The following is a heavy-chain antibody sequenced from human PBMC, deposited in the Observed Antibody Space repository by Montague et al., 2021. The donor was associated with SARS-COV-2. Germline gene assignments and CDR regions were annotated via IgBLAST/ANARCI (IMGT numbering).Heavy chain of an antibody. J-gene: IGHJ6*02. CDR1: GGSLSTYY. CDR2: IDDSGTT. Sequence: SETLSLTCSVSGGSLSTYYWSRIRQPPGKGLEWIGYIDDSGTTRYNPSLRSRATISPDLSKSQFSLDLNSVTAADTAVYYCARNAYYHYGLDVWGQGTTVTVSS. V-gene: IGHV4-59*08. CDR3: ARNAYYHYGLDV.